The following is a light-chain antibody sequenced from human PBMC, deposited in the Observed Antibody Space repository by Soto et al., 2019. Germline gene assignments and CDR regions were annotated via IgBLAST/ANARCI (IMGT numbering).Light chain of an antibody. V-gene: IGKV3-11*01. CDR1: QSISTY. CDR2: DSS. Sequence: EIVLTQSPATLSLSPGERATLSCRASQSISTYLAWYQQKPGQAPRLLVYDSSNRATGIPARVSGSGSGTDFTLTISSLEPEDFAVYYCQQRSNWPRTFSQGTKVEIK. CDR3: QQRSNWPRT. J-gene: IGKJ1*01.